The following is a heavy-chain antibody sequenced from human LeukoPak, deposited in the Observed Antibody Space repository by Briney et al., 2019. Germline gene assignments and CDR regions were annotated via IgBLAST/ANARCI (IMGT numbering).Heavy chain of an antibody. D-gene: IGHD2-2*01. J-gene: IGHJ3*02. CDR3: ARPRRSCSSTSCYDAFDI. V-gene: IGHV5-10-1*01. CDR2: IYPSDSYT. Sequence: GESLKLSCKGSGYSFNSYWIRWVRQMPGKGLEWMGRIYPSDSYTKYSPSFQGPATMSAAKSITTASLQWSSLKASDTAMYYCARPRRSCSSTSCYDAFDIWGQGRMVTVSS. CDR1: GYSFNSYW.